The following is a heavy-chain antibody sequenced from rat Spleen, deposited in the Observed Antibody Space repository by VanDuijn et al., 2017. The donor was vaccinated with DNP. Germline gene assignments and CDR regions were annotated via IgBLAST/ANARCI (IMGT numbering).Heavy chain of an antibody. CDR2: ISYDGRST. CDR1: GFTFSNYD. Sequence: EVQLVESGGGLVQPGRSMKLSCAASGFTFSNYDMAWVRQAPTKGLEWVASISYDGRSTYYRDSVKGRFTISRDNAKSTLYLQMDSLRSEDTATYYCASRPPPTRGPFDYWGQGVLVTVSS. J-gene: IGHJ2*01. D-gene: IGHD1-4*01. CDR3: ASRPPPTRGPFDY. V-gene: IGHV5-25*01.